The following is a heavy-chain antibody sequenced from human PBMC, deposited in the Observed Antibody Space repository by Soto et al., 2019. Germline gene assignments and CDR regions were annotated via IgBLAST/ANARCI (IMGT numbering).Heavy chain of an antibody. CDR3: AMGEGSGNFDY. Sequence: QVQLVQSGAEVKKPGASVKVSCKASGYTFTSSDINWVRQASGQGLEWLGWMNPNNDNTGYAQKFQGRVTMTRNTSISTAYMELSSLSSEDTAVHYCAMGEGSGNFDYWGQGTLVTVAS. V-gene: IGHV1-8*01. D-gene: IGHD6-25*01. CDR2: MNPNNDNT. J-gene: IGHJ4*02. CDR1: GYTFTSSD.